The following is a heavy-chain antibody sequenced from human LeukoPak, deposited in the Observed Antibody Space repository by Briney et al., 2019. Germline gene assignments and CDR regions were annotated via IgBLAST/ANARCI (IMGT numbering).Heavy chain of an antibody. CDR2: INPNSGGT. CDR3: ARAYGKFNDDWSFDR. CDR1: VSTFTDYD. Sequence: ASVKVSCNVSVSTFTDYDMRWLRQAPGQGLEWMGWINPNSGGTNYAQKFQGRVTMTRDTSITTAYMELRRLRSDDTAVYYCARAYGKFNDDWSFDRWGRGTLVTVSS. J-gene: IGHJ2*01. V-gene: IGHV1-2*02. D-gene: IGHD4-17*01.